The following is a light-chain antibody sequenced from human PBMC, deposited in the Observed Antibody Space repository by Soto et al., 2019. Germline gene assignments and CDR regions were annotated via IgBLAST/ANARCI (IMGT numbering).Light chain of an antibody. V-gene: IGKV3-20*01. J-gene: IGKJ2*01. CDR2: GAS. CDR1: QSVSSSY. Sequence: EIVLTQSPGTLSLSPGERATLSCRTGQSVSSSYLAWYQQKPGQAPRLLIYGASSRATGIPDRFSGSGSGTDFTLTISRLEPEDSAVYYCQQYGSSQYTFGQGTKLEIK. CDR3: QQYGSSQYT.